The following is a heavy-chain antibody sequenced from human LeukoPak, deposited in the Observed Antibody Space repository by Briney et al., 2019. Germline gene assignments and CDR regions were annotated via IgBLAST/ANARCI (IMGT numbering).Heavy chain of an antibody. Sequence: SETLSLTCTVSGGSISSYYWSWIRQPPGKGLECIGYTYYSGSTNYNPSLKSRVTISVDTSKNQFSLKLSSVTAADTAVYYCARHARSGWSPPFDYCGQGTLVTVSS. J-gene: IGHJ4*02. V-gene: IGHV4-59*08. CDR2: TYYSGST. D-gene: IGHD6-19*01. CDR1: GGSISSYY. CDR3: ARHARSGWSPPFDY.